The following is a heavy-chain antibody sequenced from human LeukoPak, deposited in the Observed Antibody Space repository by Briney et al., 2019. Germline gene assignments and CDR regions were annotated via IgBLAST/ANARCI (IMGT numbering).Heavy chain of an antibody. D-gene: IGHD4-17*01. V-gene: IGHV3-30*18. Sequence: GGSLRLSCAASGFTFSSYGMHWVRQAPGKGLEWVAVISYDGSNKYYADSVKGRFTISRDNSKNTLYLQMNSLRAEDTAVYYCAKSQTFYGDYGSSLDYWGQGTLVTVSS. CDR1: GFTFSSYG. CDR2: ISYDGSNK. J-gene: IGHJ4*02. CDR3: AKSQTFYGDYGSSLDY.